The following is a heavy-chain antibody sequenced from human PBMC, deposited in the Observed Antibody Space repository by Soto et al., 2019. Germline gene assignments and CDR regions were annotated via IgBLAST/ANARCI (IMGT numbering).Heavy chain of an antibody. V-gene: IGHV3-30-3*01. Sequence: QVQLVESGGGVVQPGRSLRLSCAASGFTFSSYAMHWVRQAPGKGLEWVAVISYDGSNKYYADSVKGRFTISRDNSKSTLYLQMNSLRAEDTAVYYCARETYYDFWSGPYYGMDVWGQGTRVTVSS. J-gene: IGHJ6*02. D-gene: IGHD3-3*01. CDR1: GFTFSSYA. CDR2: ISYDGSNK. CDR3: ARETYYDFWSGPYYGMDV.